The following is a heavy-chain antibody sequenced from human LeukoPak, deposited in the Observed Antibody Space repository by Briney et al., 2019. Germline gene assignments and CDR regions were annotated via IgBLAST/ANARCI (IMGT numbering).Heavy chain of an antibody. D-gene: IGHD1-7*01. Sequence: SETLSLTCAVYGGSFSGYYWSWIRQPPGKGLEWIREINHSGSTNYNPSLKSRVTISVDTSKNQFSLKLSSVTAADTAVYYCATVMGTTGIHFDYWGQGTLVTVSS. CDR1: GGSFSGYY. CDR3: ATVMGTTGIHFDY. V-gene: IGHV4-34*01. CDR2: INHSGST. J-gene: IGHJ4*02.